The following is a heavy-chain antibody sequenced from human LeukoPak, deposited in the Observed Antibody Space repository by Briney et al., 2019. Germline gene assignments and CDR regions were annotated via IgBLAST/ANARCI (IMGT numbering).Heavy chain of an antibody. V-gene: IGHV1-24*01. D-gene: IGHD6-19*01. J-gene: IGHJ3*02. Sequence: ASVKVSCKVSGYTLTELSMHWVRQAPGKGLEWMGGFDPEDGETIYAQKFQGRVTMTEDTSTDTAYMELSSLRSEDTAVYYCATDGQIAVAGPAAFDIWGQGTMVTVSS. CDR3: ATDGQIAVAGPAAFDI. CDR1: GYTLTELS. CDR2: FDPEDGET.